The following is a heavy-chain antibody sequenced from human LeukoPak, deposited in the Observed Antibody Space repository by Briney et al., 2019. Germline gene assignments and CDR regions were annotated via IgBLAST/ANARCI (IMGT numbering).Heavy chain of an antibody. CDR2: IRYDGSNK. CDR1: GFTFSSYG. D-gene: IGHD2-2*01. Sequence: PGGSLRLSCAASGFTFSSYGMHWVRRAPGKGLEWVAFIRYDGSNKYYADSVKGRFTISRDNSKNTLYLQMNSLRAEDTAVYYGIVVVPAAPRWGQGTLVTVSS. J-gene: IGHJ4*02. V-gene: IGHV3-30*02. CDR3: IVVVPAAPR.